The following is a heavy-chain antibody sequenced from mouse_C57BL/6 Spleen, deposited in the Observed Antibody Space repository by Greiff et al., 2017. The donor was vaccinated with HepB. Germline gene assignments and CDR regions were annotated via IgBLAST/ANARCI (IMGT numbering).Heavy chain of an antibody. CDR1: GFTFSSYG. D-gene: IGHD3-2*02. J-gene: IGHJ4*01. CDR2: ISSGGSYT. Sequence: EVKRVESGGDLVKPGGSLKLSCAASGFTFSSYGMSWVRQTPDKRLEWVATISSGGSYTYYPDSVKGRFTISRDNAKNTLYLQMSSLKSEDTAMYYWARHGAAQSDYYAMDYWGQGTSVTVSS. CDR3: ARHGAAQSDYYAMDY. V-gene: IGHV5-6*01.